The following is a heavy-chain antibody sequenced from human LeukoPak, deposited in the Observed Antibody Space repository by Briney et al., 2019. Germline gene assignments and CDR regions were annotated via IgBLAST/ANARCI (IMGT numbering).Heavy chain of an antibody. CDR3: AREANTAMAIDY. CDR1: GGSISSYY. J-gene: IGHJ4*02. CDR2: IYYSGST. Sequence: PSETLSLTCTVSGGSISSYYWSWIRQPPGKGLEWIGYIYYSGSTNYNPSLKSRVTISVDTSKNQFSLKLSSVTAEDTAVYYCAREANTAMAIDYWGQGTLVTVSS. V-gene: IGHV4-59*01. D-gene: IGHD5-18*01.